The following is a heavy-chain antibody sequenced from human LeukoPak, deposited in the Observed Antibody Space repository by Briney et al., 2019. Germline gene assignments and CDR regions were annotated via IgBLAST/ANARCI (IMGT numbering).Heavy chain of an antibody. CDR3: ARGSSSWWESWFDP. CDR2: ISAYNGNT. CDR1: GYTFTSYG. Sequence: ASVRVSCKASGYTFTSYGISWVRQAPGQGLEWMGWISAYNGNTNYAQKLQGRVTMTTDTSTSTAYMELRSLRSDDTAVYYCARGSSSWWESWFDPWGQGTLVTVSS. J-gene: IGHJ5*02. V-gene: IGHV1-18*04. D-gene: IGHD6-13*01.